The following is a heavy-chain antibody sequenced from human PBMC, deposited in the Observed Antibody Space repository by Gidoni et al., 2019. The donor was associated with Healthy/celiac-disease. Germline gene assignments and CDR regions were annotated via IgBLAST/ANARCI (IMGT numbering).Heavy chain of an antibody. Sequence: EVQLVESGGGLVQPGGSLKLSCAASGFTFSGSALHWVRQASGKGLEWVGRIRSKANSYATAYAASVKGRFTISRDDSKNTAYLQMNSLKTEDTAVYYCTRMLGDRFSGYYYYMDVWGKGTTVTVSS. D-gene: IGHD3-10*02. CDR2: IRSKANSYAT. CDR3: TRMLGDRFSGYYYYMDV. V-gene: IGHV3-73*01. CDR1: GFTFSGSA. J-gene: IGHJ6*03.